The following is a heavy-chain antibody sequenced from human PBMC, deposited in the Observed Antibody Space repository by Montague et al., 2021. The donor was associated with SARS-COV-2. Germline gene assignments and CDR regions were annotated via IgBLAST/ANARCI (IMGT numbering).Heavy chain of an antibody. CDR2: TYYRSKWYN. V-gene: IGHV6-1*01. Sequence: CAISGDSDSSNTAAWNWIRQSPLKGLEWLGRTYYRSKWYNDYAVSVKSRISINADTSKNQFSLQLNSVTPEDTAVYYCTRGISATNKWGQGTLVTVSS. CDR1: GDSDSSNTAA. D-gene: IGHD6-13*01. J-gene: IGHJ4*02. CDR3: TRGISATNK.